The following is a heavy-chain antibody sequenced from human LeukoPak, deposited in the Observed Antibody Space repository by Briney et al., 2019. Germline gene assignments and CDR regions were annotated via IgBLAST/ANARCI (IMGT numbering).Heavy chain of an antibody. J-gene: IGHJ6*02. V-gene: IGHV4-39*01. CDR1: GGSISSGDYY. D-gene: IGHD3-10*01. Sequence: SETLSLTCTVSGGSISSGDYYWAWIRQPPGSGLEWIGSIHYTRSTYYNPSFKSRVTISIDKSKNQFSLRLSSVTAADTADYYCARRNYGSGLDVWGQGTTVTVSS. CDR2: IHYTRST. CDR3: ARRNYGSGLDV.